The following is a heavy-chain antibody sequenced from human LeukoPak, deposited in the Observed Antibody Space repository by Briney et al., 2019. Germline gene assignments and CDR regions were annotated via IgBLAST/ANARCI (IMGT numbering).Heavy chain of an antibody. D-gene: IGHD5-24*01. CDR1: GFTFSSYS. J-gene: IGHJ4*02. CDR2: ISSPGNLV. CDR3: AREMAAIQDLDY. Sequence: PGGSLRLSCAASGFTFSSYSMNWVRQAPGKGLEWVSSISSPGNLVFYADSVKGRFTISRDNGKNSLYLQMNSLRVEDTAVYYCAREMAAIQDLDYWGQGTLVTVSS. V-gene: IGHV3-21*01.